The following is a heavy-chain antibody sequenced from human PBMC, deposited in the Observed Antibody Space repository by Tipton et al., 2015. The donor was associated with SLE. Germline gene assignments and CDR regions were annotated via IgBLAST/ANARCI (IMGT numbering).Heavy chain of an antibody. J-gene: IGHJ3*02. D-gene: IGHD1-26*01. V-gene: IGHV4-59*11. Sequence: TLSLTCTVSGGSITNHYWNWIRQPPGKGLEWIGYIHYSGTTHDNPSLKSRVTMSVDMSKNQFSLRLTSVTAADTAVYYCARTLGAIAHTVYDAFDIWGQGKMVTVXS. CDR1: GGSITNHY. CDR2: IHYSGTT. CDR3: ARTLGAIAHTVYDAFDI.